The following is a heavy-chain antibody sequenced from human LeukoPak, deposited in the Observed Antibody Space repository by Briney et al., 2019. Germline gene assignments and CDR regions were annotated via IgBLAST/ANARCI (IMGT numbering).Heavy chain of an antibody. J-gene: IGHJ4*02. CDR1: GYSISSGYF. CDR3: AREVVQYSSSWLFDC. CDR2: IYHRGNA. Sequence: SETLSLTCTVSGYSISSGYFWGCIRQPPGKGLEWIGSIYHRGNAYYNPSLKSRVTISVDTSKNQFSLKLSSVTAADTAVYYCAREVVQYSSSWLFDCWGQGTLVTVSS. D-gene: IGHD6-13*01. V-gene: IGHV4-38-2*02.